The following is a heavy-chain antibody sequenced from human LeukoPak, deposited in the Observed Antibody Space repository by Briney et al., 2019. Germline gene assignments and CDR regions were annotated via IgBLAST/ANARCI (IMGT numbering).Heavy chain of an antibody. D-gene: IGHD1-26*01. CDR1: GFTFSSYC. J-gene: IGHJ4*02. Sequence: GGSLRLSCAASGFTFSSYCMHWVRQAPGKGQVWVSRINTDGSSTSYADSVKGRFTISRDNAKNTLYLQMNSLRAEDTAVYYCAMGSPDEPLDYWGQGTLVTVSS. CDR3: AMGSPDEPLDY. V-gene: IGHV3-74*01. CDR2: INTDGSST.